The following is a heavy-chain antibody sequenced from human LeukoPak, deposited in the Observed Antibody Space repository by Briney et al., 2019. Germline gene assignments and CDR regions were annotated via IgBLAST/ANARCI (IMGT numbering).Heavy chain of an antibody. D-gene: IGHD6-13*01. V-gene: IGHV3-53*05. CDR1: GFSVSSNY. Sequence: GGSLTLSCAVSGFSVSSNYMTWVRQPPGKGLEWVSVMYSGGGTYYADSVRGRFTITRDNSKNTVYLQMNSLRAIDTAVYYCATTMAAVAYYLDYWGQGALDTVSS. J-gene: IGHJ4*02. CDR2: MYSGGGT. CDR3: ATTMAAVAYYLDY.